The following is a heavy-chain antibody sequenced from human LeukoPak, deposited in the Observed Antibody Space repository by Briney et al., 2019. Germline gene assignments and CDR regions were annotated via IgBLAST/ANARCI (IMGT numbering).Heavy chain of an antibody. V-gene: IGHV4-34*01. CDR2: INHSGST. CDR1: GGSFSGYY. Sequence: SGTLSLTCAVYGGSFSGYYWSWIRQPPGKGLEWIGEINHSGSTNYNPSLKSRVTISVDTSKNQFSLKLSSVTAADTAVYYCARYGTMVRGVIPWFDPGAREPWSPSPQ. CDR3: ARYGTMVRGVIPWFDP. D-gene: IGHD3-10*01. J-gene: IGHJ5*02.